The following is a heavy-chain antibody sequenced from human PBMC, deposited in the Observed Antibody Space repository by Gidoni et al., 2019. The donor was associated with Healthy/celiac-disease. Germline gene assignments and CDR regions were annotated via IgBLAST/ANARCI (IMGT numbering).Heavy chain of an antibody. CDR2: ISGSGGST. J-gene: IGHJ4*02. CDR1: GFPFSSYA. CDR3: AKVLGWDDYGDYDFDY. V-gene: IGHV3-23*01. Sequence: EVQLLESGGGLVQPGGSLRLSCAASGFPFSSYAMSWVRQAPGKGLAWVSAISGSGGSTYYADSVKGRFTISRDNSKNTLYLQMNSLRAEDTAVYYCAKVLGWDDYGDYDFDYWGQGTLVTVSS. D-gene: IGHD4-17*01.